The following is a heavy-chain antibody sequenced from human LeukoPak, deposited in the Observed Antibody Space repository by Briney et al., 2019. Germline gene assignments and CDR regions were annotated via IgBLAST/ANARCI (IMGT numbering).Heavy chain of an antibody. CDR2: ISYDGSNK. CDR1: GFTFSSYA. Sequence: GGSLRLSCAASGFTFSSYAMHWVRQAPGKGLEWVAVISYDGSNKYYANSVKGRFTISRDNSKNTLYLQMNSLRAEDTAVYYCARDSSVIGSSWYGGYFDYWGQGTLVTVSS. D-gene: IGHD6-13*01. V-gene: IGHV3-30-3*01. J-gene: IGHJ4*02. CDR3: ARDSSVIGSSWYGGYFDY.